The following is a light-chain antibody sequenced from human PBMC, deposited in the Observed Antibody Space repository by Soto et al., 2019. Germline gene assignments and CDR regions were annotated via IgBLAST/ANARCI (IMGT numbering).Light chain of an antibody. CDR1: SSDIGAYKH. J-gene: IGLJ1*01. CDR2: EVS. V-gene: IGLV2-14*01. Sequence: QSVLTQPASVSGSPGQSITISCTGTSSDIGAYKHVSWYQQHPGKAPKLMIYEVSNRPSGVSNRFSGSKSGNTASLTISGLQAEDDADYYCSSYTTSSTQVFGTGTKVTVL. CDR3: SSYTTSSTQV.